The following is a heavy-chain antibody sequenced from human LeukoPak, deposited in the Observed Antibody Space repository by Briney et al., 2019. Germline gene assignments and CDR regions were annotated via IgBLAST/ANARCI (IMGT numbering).Heavy chain of an antibody. D-gene: IGHD3-16*02. J-gene: IGHJ4*02. Sequence: PGGSLRLSCAASGFTFDDYAMRWVRQAPGKGLEWVSGISWNSGSIGYADSVKGRFTISRDNAKNSLYLQMNSLRAEDTAVYYCARDPSDYVWGSYRYPYYFDYWGQGTLVTVSS. CDR2: ISWNSGSI. CDR1: GFTFDDYA. V-gene: IGHV3-9*01. CDR3: ARDPSDYVWGSYRYPYYFDY.